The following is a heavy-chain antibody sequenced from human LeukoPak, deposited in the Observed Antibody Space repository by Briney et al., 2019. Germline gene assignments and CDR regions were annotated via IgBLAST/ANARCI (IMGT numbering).Heavy chain of an antibody. Sequence: GASVKVSCKASGYTFTSYAMNWVRQAPGQGLEWMGWINTNTGNPTYAQGFTGRFVFSLDTSVSAAYLQISSLKAEDTAVYYCAVNWDSPKLDNWGQGTLVTVSS. CDR3: AVNWDSPKLDN. CDR1: GYTFTSYA. D-gene: IGHD1/OR15-1a*01. J-gene: IGHJ4*02. CDR2: INTNTGNP. V-gene: IGHV7-4-1*02.